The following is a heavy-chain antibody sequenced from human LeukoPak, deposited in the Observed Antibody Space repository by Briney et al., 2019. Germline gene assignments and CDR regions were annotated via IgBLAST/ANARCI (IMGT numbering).Heavy chain of an antibody. CDR2: IDWDDDK. Sequence: SGPTLVNPTQTLTLTCTFSRFSLSTSGMRVSWIRQPPGTALEWLARIDWDDDKFYSTSLKTRLTISKDTSKNQVVLTMTNMDPVDTATYYCARAMVRGVLDYWGQGTLVTVSS. CDR1: RFSLSTSGMR. D-gene: IGHD3-10*01. V-gene: IGHV2-70*04. CDR3: ARAMVRGVLDY. J-gene: IGHJ4*02.